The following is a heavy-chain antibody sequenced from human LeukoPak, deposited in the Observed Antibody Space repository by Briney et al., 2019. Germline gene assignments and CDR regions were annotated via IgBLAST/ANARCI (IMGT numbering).Heavy chain of an antibody. V-gene: IGHV3-9*01. CDR3: AKDRYCSSTSCYLDY. CDR2: ISWNSGSI. Sequence: GGSLRLSCAASGFTFDDYAMHWVRQAPGKGLEWVSGISWNSGSIGYADSVKGRFTISRDNAKNSLYLQMNSLRVEDTALYYCAKDRYCSSTSCYLDYWGQGTLVTVSS. D-gene: IGHD2-2*01. CDR1: GFTFDDYA. J-gene: IGHJ4*02.